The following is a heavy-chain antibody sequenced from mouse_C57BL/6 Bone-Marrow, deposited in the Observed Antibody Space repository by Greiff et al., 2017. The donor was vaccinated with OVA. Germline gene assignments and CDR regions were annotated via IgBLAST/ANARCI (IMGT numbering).Heavy chain of an antibody. Sequence: QVHVKQSGAELVKPGASVKLSCKASGYTFTSYWMQWVKQRPGQGLEWIGEIDPSDSYTNYNQKFKGKATLTVDTSSSTAYMQLSSLTSEDSAVYYCARWDYYGKGDYWGQGTTLTVSS. CDR3: ARWDYYGKGDY. J-gene: IGHJ2*01. D-gene: IGHD2-1*01. CDR2: IDPSDSYT. V-gene: IGHV1-50*01. CDR1: GYTFTSYW.